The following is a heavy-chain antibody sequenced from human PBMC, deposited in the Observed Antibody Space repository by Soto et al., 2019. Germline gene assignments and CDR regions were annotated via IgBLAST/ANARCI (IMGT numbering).Heavy chain of an antibody. J-gene: IGHJ6*02. V-gene: IGHV1-69*06. CDR3: SSPGGFRYGLDL. CDR2: IIPMSGTV. Sequence: QVQLVQSGTEVKEPGSSVKVSCKASRGTLNDYAINWVRQAPGQGLEWMGGIIPMSGTVNYAQKFQGRVTIAADKYTSTSYMDLSSLRSEDTAVYYCSSPGGFRYGLDLWGQGTTVTVSS. CDR1: RGTLNDYA. D-gene: IGHD1-26*01.